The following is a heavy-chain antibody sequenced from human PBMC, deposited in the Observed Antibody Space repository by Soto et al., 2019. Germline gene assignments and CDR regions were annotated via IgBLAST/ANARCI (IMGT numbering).Heavy chain of an antibody. Sequence: QVQLQESGPGLVKPSETLSLTCIVSGGSISNFYWSWVRQPPGKGLEWIGYGYMYYSGSTNNNPSLESRVPISVDTSQNQFSLKLTSVTAADTALYYCAGGSLSTVTSNALDIWGPGTMVTVSS. J-gene: IGHJ3*02. CDR1: GGSISNFY. CDR3: AGGSLSTVTSNALDI. V-gene: IGHV4-59*01. D-gene: IGHD4-17*01. CDR2: MYYSGST.